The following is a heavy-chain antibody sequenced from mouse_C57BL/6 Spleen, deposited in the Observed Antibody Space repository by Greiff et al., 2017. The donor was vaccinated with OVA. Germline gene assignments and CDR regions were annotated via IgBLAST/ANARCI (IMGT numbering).Heavy chain of an antibody. D-gene: IGHD1-1*01. CDR3: ARYHGSSYGYFDV. J-gene: IGHJ1*03. Sequence: QVQLKQPGAELVKPGASVKLSCKASGYTFTSYWMHWVKQRPGQGLEWIGMIHPNSGSTNYNEKFKSKATLTVDKSSSTAYMQLSSLTSEDSAVYYCARYHGSSYGYFDVWGTGTTVTVSS. CDR2: IHPNSGST. CDR1: GYTFTSYW. V-gene: IGHV1-64*01.